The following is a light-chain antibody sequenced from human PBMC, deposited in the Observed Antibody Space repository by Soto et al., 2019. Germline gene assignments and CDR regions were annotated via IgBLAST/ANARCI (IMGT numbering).Light chain of an antibody. CDR1: QSVSSY. Sequence: EIVLTQSPATLSLSPGERATLSCRASQSVSSYLAWYQHKPGHPPRLLIYEASTRATGIPARFSGSGSGTHFTPTISRPEPEDFPVYYWQKRLMKFGQGTKV. J-gene: IGKJ1*01. CDR2: EAS. V-gene: IGKV3-11*01. CDR3: QKRLMK.